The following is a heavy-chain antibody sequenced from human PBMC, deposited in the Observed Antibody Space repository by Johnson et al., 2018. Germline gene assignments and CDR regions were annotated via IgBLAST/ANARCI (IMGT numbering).Heavy chain of an antibody. V-gene: IGHV4-31*03. CDR2: IYYSGST. CDR1: GGSVNSGAFF. Sequence: QVQLQESGPGLVKPSQTLSLTCTVSGGSVNSGAFFWNWIRQHPGKGLEWIGYIYYSGSTNYNPSLKSRVTFSIDKSKNQFSLKLSSVTAADTAVYYCVRGDGSGTGDHWGQGTLVTVSS. J-gene: IGHJ4*02. CDR3: VRGDGSGTGDH. D-gene: IGHD3-10*01.